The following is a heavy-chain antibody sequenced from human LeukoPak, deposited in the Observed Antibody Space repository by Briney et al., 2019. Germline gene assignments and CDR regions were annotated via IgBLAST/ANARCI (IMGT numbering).Heavy chain of an antibody. CDR1: GFTFSSYA. V-gene: IGHV3-23*01. CDR3: AKGEQWLILYFQH. Sequence: GSLRLSCAASGFTFSSYAMSWVRQAPGKGLEWVAAISGSGGGTDYTDSVEGRFTISRDNSKNTLYLQMNSLRAEDTAVYYCAKGEQWLILYFQHWGQGTMVTSSS. CDR2: ISGSGGGT. D-gene: IGHD6-19*01. J-gene: IGHJ1*01.